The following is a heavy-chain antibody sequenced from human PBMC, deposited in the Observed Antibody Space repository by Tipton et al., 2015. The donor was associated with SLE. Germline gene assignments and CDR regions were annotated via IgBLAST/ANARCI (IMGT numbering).Heavy chain of an antibody. D-gene: IGHD4-23*01. Sequence: TLSLTCAVSGGSISSGGYSWSWIRQPPGKGLEWIGYIYHSGSTYYNPSLKSRVTMSVDRSKNQFSLKLSSVTAADTAVYYCARDTDYGGNYFDYWGQGTLVTVS. CDR2: IYHSGST. CDR3: ARDTDYGGNYFDY. CDR1: GGSISSGGYS. V-gene: IGHV4-30-2*01. J-gene: IGHJ4*02.